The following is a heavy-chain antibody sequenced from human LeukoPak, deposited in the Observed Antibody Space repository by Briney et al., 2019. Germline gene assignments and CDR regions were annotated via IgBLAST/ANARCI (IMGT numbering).Heavy chain of an antibody. CDR2: IYPGDSGT. J-gene: IGHJ4*02. Sequence: GESLKISCRVFGDNLASYWIGWVRQMSGKGLEWMGIIYPGDSGTRYSPSFQGQVTISADKSISTAYLQWSSLKASDTAMYYCVRRVGNSKYDYWGQGTLVTVSS. D-gene: IGHD4-11*01. CDR3: VRRVGNSKYDY. CDR1: GDNLASYW. V-gene: IGHV5-51*01.